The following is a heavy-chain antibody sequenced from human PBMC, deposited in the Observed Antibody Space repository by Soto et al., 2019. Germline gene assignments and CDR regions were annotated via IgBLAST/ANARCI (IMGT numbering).Heavy chain of an antibody. J-gene: IGHJ4*02. Sequence: EVQLLESGGGLVQPGGSLRLSCAVSGFIFSNYAMSWVRQTLGGGLEWVATVSGGGGSTYYADSEKGRFTTTRDNSKNTLFMQMNRLRVDDSAVYYCAYDLSQWTSPSFASWGQGTLVPVSS. CDR1: GFIFSNYA. V-gene: IGHV3-23*01. CDR3: AYDLSQWTSPSFAS. D-gene: IGHD6-19*01. CDR2: VSGGGGST.